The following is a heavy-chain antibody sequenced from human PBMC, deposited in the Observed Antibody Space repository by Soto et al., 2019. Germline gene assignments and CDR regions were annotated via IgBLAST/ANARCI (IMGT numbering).Heavy chain of an antibody. V-gene: IGHV1-3*01. J-gene: IGHJ5*02. Sequence: ASVKVSCKASGYTLTSYAMHWVRQAPXQRLEWMGWINAGNGNTKYSQKFQGRVTITRDTSASTAYMELSSLRSEDTAVYYCARDYGLELLWFEFDPWGQGTLVTVSS. CDR3: ARDYGLELLWFEFDP. CDR2: INAGNGNT. D-gene: IGHD3-10*01. CDR1: GYTLTSYA.